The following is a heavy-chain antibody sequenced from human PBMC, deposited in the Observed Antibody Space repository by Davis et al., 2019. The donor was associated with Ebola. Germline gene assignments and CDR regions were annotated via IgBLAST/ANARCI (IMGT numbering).Heavy chain of an antibody. CDR2: IIPILGIA. D-gene: IGHD3-10*01. CDR3: AREGGITMVQSLDY. Sequence: AASVKVSCKASGGTFSSYAISWVRQAPGQGLEWMGRIIPILGIANYAQKFQGRVTITADKSTSTAYMELSSLRSEDTAVYYCAREGGITMVQSLDYWGQGTLVTVSS. CDR1: GGTFSSYA. J-gene: IGHJ4*02. V-gene: IGHV1-69*04.